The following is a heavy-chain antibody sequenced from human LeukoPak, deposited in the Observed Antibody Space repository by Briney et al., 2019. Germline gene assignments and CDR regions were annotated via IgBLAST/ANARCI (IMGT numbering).Heavy chain of an antibody. CDR1: GYTFTSYY. CDR3: ARGVVGATGVY. D-gene: IGHD1-26*01. Sequence: GASVKVSCKASGYTFTSYYMHWVRQAPGQGLEWMGIINPSGGSTSYAQKFQGGVTMTRDMSTSTVYMELSSLRSEDTAVYYCARGVVGATGVYWGQGTLVTVSS. V-gene: IGHV1-46*01. J-gene: IGHJ4*02. CDR2: INPSGGST.